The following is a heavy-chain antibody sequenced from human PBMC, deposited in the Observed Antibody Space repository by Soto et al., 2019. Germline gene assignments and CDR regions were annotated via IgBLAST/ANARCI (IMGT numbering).Heavy chain of an antibody. CDR2: ISYSGST. CDR3: ARGPSWQLPCES. J-gene: IGHJ5*02. V-gene: IGHV4-59*01. D-gene: IGHD6-13*01. Sequence: QVQLQESGPGLVKPSETLSLTCTVSSDSISSYYWSWIRQPPGKRLEWIGYISYSGSTDYNPALKSRVTISGDTSKNQFSLKVSSVTAADTAVYYCARGPSWQLPCESWGQGTLVTVSS. CDR1: SDSISSYY.